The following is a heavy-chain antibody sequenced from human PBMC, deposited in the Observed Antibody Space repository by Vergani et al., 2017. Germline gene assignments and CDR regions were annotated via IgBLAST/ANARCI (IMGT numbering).Heavy chain of an antibody. CDR3: ARDILAVDSGMDV. Sequence: EVQLVESGGGLVKPGGSLRLFCAASGFTFSSYSMNWVRQAPGKGLEWVSSISSSSSYIYYADSVKGRFTISRDTAKNSLYLQMNSLRAEDTAVYYCARDILAVDSGMDVWGQGTTVTVSS. D-gene: IGHD3-3*01. J-gene: IGHJ6*02. V-gene: IGHV3-21*01. CDR2: ISSSSSYI. CDR1: GFTFSSYS.